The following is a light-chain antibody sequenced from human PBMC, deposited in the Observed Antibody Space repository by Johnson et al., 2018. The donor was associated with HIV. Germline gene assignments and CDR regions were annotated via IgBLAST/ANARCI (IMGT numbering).Light chain of an antibody. Sequence: QPVLTQPPSVSAAPGQKVTISCSGSSSNIGNNYVSWYQQLPGTAPKLLIYDNNKRPSGIPDRFSGSKSATSATLGITGLQTGDEADYYCGTWDSGLSAYGFGTGTKVTVL. J-gene: IGLJ1*01. CDR1: SSNIGNNY. CDR3: GTWDSGLSAYG. V-gene: IGLV1-51*01. CDR2: DNN.